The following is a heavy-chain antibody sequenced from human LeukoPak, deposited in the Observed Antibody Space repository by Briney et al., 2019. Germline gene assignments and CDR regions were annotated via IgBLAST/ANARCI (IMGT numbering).Heavy chain of an antibody. V-gene: IGHV1-2*02. CDR3: ARPLDDSSGYNY. J-gene: IGHJ4*02. Sequence: ASVKVSCKASGYIFTGYYMHWVRQAPGQGLEWMGWINPNSGGTNYAQKFQGRVTMTRDTSISTAYMELSRLRSDDTAVYYCARPLDDSSGYNYWGQGTLVTVSS. CDR1: GYIFTGYY. D-gene: IGHD3-22*01. CDR2: INPNSGGT.